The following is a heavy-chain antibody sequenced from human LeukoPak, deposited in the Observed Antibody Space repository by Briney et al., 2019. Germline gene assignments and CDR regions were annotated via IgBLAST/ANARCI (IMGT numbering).Heavy chain of an antibody. CDR3: ARVPRGAAAFYDF. Sequence: SETLSLTCTVSGGSISNYYWSWIRQPPGKGLEWIGYIYYNGSTNYNPSLKSRVTISVDTSKNQFSLKLSSVTAADTAVYYCARVPRGAAAFYDFWGQGTLVTVSS. V-gene: IGHV4-59*01. CDR1: GGSISNYY. D-gene: IGHD6-25*01. CDR2: IYYNGST. J-gene: IGHJ4*02.